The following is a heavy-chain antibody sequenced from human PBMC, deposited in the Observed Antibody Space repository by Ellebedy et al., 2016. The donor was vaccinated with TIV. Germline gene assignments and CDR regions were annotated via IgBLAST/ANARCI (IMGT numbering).Heavy chain of an antibody. CDR3: VRRRSGWYYFDY. CDR1: GFTFSDHW. J-gene: IGHJ4*02. CDR2: INSDGRSI. V-gene: IGHV3-74*01. Sequence: PGGSLRLSCAASGFTFSDHWMHWVRQGPGKGLVWVARINSDGRSISYAESVKGRFTISRDNAKNTLYLQMNSLRAEDTAVYYCVRRRSGWYYFDYWGQGTLVTVSS. D-gene: IGHD6-19*01.